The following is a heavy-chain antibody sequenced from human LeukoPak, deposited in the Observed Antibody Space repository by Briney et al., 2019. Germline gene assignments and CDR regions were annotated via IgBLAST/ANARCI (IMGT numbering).Heavy chain of an antibody. Sequence: SETLSLTCTVSGGSISSSSYYWGWIRQPPGKGLEWIGSIYYSGSTYYNPSLKSRVTISVGTSKNQFSLKLSSVTAADTAVYYCARLTTVTTSLDYWGQGTLVTVSS. CDR3: ARLTTVTTSLDY. D-gene: IGHD4-11*01. CDR2: IYYSGST. J-gene: IGHJ4*02. CDR1: GGSISSSSYY. V-gene: IGHV4-39*01.